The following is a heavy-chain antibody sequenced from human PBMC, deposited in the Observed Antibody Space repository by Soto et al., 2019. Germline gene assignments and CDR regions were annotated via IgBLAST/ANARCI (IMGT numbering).Heavy chain of an antibody. Sequence: GGSLRLSCAASGFTFRTYYMIWVRQAPGKGLEWVSSISAGSTNIYYAPSVKGRFTISRDNAKNSLYLQINSLRAEDTAVYYCARQYPSSSRHFDHWGQGTLVTVSS. CDR3: ARQYPSSSRHFDH. J-gene: IGHJ4*02. CDR2: ISAGSTNI. V-gene: IGHV3-21*01. D-gene: IGHD6-6*01. CDR1: GFTFRTYY.